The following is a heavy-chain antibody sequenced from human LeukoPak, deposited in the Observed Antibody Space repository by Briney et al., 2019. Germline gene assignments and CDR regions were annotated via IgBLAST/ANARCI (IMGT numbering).Heavy chain of an antibody. Sequence: SETLSLTCIVSGDSIISYYWSWIRQPPGKGLEWIGYIYYNGTTNYNPSLKSRVTMSVDTSRTQFSLKLSSVTAADTAFYYCARLGRADSGYYVAYDIWGQGTMVTVSS. J-gene: IGHJ3*02. V-gene: IGHV4-59*08. D-gene: IGHD3-22*01. CDR2: IYYNGTT. CDR3: ARLGRADSGYYVAYDI. CDR1: GDSIISYY.